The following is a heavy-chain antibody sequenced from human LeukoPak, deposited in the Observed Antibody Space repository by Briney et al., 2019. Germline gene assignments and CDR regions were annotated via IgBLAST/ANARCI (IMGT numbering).Heavy chain of an antibody. CDR3: AREWGIAAAGPFDY. D-gene: IGHD6-13*01. J-gene: IGHJ4*02. CDR1: GFTFSSYW. CDR2: IKQAGSEK. Sequence: GGSLRLSCAASGFTFSSYWMSWVRQAPGKGLEWVANIKQAGSEKYYVDSVKGRFTISRDNAKNSLYLQMNSLRAEDTAVYYCAREWGIAAAGPFDYWGQGTLVTVSS. V-gene: IGHV3-7*01.